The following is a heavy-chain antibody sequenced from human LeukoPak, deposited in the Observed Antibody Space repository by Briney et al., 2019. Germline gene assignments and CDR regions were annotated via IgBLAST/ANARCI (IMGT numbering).Heavy chain of an antibody. CDR2: INPIGGST. CDR1: GYTFTSYY. Sequence: ASVNVSCKASGYTFTSYYMHWVRQAPGQGLEWMGIINPIGGSTIYAQKLQGRVNMTRDMSTSTVYMELSSLRSEDTAVYYCATLGPDADYWGQGTLVTVSS. D-gene: IGHD1-14*01. V-gene: IGHV1-46*01. J-gene: IGHJ4*02. CDR3: ATLGPDADY.